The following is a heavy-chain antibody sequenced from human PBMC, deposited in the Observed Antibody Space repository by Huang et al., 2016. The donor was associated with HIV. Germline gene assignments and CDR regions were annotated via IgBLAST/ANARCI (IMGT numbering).Heavy chain of an antibody. CDR1: GFKLSGFG. CDR2: ISYDGRSQ. Sequence: QVHLVESGGGVVQPGGSLRLSCAASGFKLSGFGMHWVRQAPGKGLEGVAGISYDGRSQFDTDSVKGRFTISRDNSDNTLSLQMKGLRPDDTAVYYCAKESRWFSDFDHWGQGVLVSVSS. J-gene: IGHJ4*02. D-gene: IGHD2-15*01. V-gene: IGHV3-30*18. CDR3: AKESRWFSDFDH.